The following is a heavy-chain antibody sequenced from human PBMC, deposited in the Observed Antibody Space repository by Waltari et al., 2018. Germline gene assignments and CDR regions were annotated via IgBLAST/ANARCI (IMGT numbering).Heavy chain of an antibody. V-gene: IGHV4-38-2*01. CDR2: IYHSGST. CDR1: GYSISRGHY. Sequence: QVQLQESGPGLVKPSEPLSLTCAVSGYSISRGHYWGWLRQPTGKGLEWIGSIYHSGSTYYNPSLKSRVTISVDTSKNQFSLKLSSVTAADTAVYYCARSPQTYIPPELNWYDPWGQGTLVTVSS. CDR3: ARSPQTYIPPELNWYDP. D-gene: IGHD1-26*01. J-gene: IGHJ5*02.